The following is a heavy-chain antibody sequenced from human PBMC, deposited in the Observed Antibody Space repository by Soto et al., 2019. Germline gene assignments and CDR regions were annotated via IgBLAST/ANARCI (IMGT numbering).Heavy chain of an antibody. CDR2: ISYDGSNK. V-gene: IGHV3-30-3*01. Sequence: GGSLRLSCAASGFTFSSYAMHWVRQAPGKGLEWVAVISYDGSNKYYADSVKGRFTISRDNSKNTLYLQMNSLRAEDTAVYYCARELERLFDYWGQGPLVTVS. D-gene: IGHD1-1*01. CDR3: ARELERLFDY. CDR1: GFTFSSYA. J-gene: IGHJ4*02.